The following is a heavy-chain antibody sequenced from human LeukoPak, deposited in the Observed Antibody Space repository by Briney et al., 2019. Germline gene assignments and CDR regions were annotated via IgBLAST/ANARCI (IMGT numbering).Heavy chain of an antibody. CDR1: GYTFTGYD. D-gene: IGHD4-17*01. V-gene: IGHV1-2*02. J-gene: IGHJ6*02. CDR2: INPNTGLT. Sequence: SVNVTCTASGYTFTGYDMHWVRHARGQGKEWRGWINPNTGLTNYAQKLQGRVTLTSDTSINTAYMEVNRLRSDDTAMYYCARDRTTVTTVYYGMDVWGQGTTLTVSS. CDR3: ARDRTTVTTVYYGMDV.